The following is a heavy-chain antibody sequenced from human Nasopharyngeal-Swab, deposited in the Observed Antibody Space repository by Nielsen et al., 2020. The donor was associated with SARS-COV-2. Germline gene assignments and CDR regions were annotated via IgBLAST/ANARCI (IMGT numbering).Heavy chain of an antibody. CDR2: ISGSGGSK. D-gene: IGHD2-15*01. Sequence: GESLKISCAASGFTFSSYAMSWVRQAPGKGLEWVSAISGSGGSKYYADSVKGRFTISRDNSKNTLYLQMNSLRAEDTAVYYCARELGYCSGGSCRYYYYYGMDVWGQGTTVTVSS. CDR3: ARELGYCSGGSCRYYYYYGMDV. CDR1: GFTFSSYA. J-gene: IGHJ6*02. V-gene: IGHV3-23*01.